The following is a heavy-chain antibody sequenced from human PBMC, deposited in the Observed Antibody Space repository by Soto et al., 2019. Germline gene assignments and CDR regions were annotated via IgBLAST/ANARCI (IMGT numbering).Heavy chain of an antibody. CDR3: RKTFGVHQLYPIDR. CDR1: GFTFSSYA. CDR2: IGGTFDT. V-gene: IGHV3-23*01. J-gene: IGHJ6*02. D-gene: IGHD3-3*01. Sequence: GGSLRLSCAASGFTFSSYAVTWVRQAPGKGMEWVSSIGGTFDTYYADSVKGRFTISRDNSMKTLYLQMNTLRVEDTTVYYCRKTFGVHQLYPIDRWGQGTTVTVSS.